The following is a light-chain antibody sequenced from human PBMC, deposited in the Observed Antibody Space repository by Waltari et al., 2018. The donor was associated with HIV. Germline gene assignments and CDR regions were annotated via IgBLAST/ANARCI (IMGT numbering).Light chain of an antibody. V-gene: IGKV1-39*01. CDR2: AAS. CDR1: QSISSF. J-gene: IGKJ4*01. CDR3: QQSFSTPLT. Sequence: DIQMTQSPSSLSASVGDRVTITCRASQSISSFLNWYQQKPGKAPNLLIYAASSLQSGVPSRFSGSGSATDVTLTISSLQPEDFATYYCQQSFSTPLTFGGGTKVQIK.